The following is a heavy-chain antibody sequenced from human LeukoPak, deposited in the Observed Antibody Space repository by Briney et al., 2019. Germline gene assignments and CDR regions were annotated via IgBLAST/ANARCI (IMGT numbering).Heavy chain of an antibody. V-gene: IGHV4-59*01. D-gene: IGHD2-15*01. Sequence: SETLSLTCTVSGGSISSYYWSWIRQPPGEGLEWIGYIYYSGNTNSNPSLKSRVTILVDTSKNQFSLRLNSVTAADTALYYCARVVGHHYYMDVWGKGTTVTVSS. CDR2: IYYSGNT. CDR3: ARVVGHHYYMDV. J-gene: IGHJ6*03. CDR1: GGSISSYY.